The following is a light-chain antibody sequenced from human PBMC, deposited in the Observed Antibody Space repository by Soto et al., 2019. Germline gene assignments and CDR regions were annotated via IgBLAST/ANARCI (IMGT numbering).Light chain of an antibody. V-gene: IGLV1-44*01. CDR1: TSNIGSRT. CDR3: ASWDETLTGPV. Sequence: QSVLTQPPSASGTPGQRVTIACSGSTSNIGSRTVNWYQQLPGTAPKLLIYSNNHRPSGVPDRFSGSKSGTSASLAITGLQSGDEADYYCASWDETLTGPVFGGGTQLPVL. CDR2: SNN. J-gene: IGLJ2*01.